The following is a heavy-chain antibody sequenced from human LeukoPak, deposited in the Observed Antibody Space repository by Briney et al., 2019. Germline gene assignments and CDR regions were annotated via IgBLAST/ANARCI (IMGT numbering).Heavy chain of an antibody. CDR3: AKGSYYDSSGSFYFDY. V-gene: IGHV3-23*01. D-gene: IGHD3-22*01. CDR1: GFTFSSYA. Sequence: GGSLRLSCAASGFTFSSYAMSWVRQAPGKGLEWVSGISGSGDNTYYVDSVKGRFTISRDNSKNTLYVQVNSLGTEDTAAYYCAKGSYYDSSGSFYFDYWGQGTLVTVSS. CDR2: ISGSGDNT. J-gene: IGHJ4*02.